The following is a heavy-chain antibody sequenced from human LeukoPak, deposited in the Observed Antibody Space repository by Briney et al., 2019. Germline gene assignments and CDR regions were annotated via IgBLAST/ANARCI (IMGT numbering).Heavy chain of an antibody. CDR1: GGSISSYY. D-gene: IGHD3-9*01. CDR3: ARDGIYDIREGSAFDI. Sequence: PSETLSLTCTVSGGSISSYYWSWIRQPPGKGLEWIGYIYYSGSTNYNPSLKSRVTISVDASKNQFSLKLSSVTAADTAVYYCARDGIYDIREGSAFDIWGQGTMVTVSS. CDR2: IYYSGST. J-gene: IGHJ3*02. V-gene: IGHV4-59*01.